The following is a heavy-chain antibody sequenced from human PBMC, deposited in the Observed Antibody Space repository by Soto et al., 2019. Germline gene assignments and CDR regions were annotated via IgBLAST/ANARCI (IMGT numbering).Heavy chain of an antibody. Sequence: ASVKVSCKTSGGTFSTYAIYWVRQAPGQGLEWMGAIIPLFGTADYAQKFQGRVTITADESTSTASMELSSLRSEDTAVYYCARPKGSYSSGYYYFDYWGQGTLVTVS. CDR2: IIPLFGTA. D-gene: IGHD6-19*01. J-gene: IGHJ4*02. CDR3: ARPKGSYSSGYYYFDY. V-gene: IGHV1-69*13. CDR1: GGTFSTYA.